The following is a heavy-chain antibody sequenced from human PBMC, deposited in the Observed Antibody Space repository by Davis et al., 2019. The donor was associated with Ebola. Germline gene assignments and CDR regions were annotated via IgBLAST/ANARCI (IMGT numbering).Heavy chain of an antibody. V-gene: IGHV1-8*02. CDR3: ARAPTWSQINYYCFDY. CDR2: MNPHSGNT. Sequence: ASVKVSCKASGYTFTGYYMHWVRQAPGQGLEWMGWMNPHSGNTGYAQKFQGRVTMTRNTSISTAYMELSSLRSEDTAVYYCARAPTWSQINYYCFDYWGQGTLVTVSS. J-gene: IGHJ4*02. CDR1: GYTFTGYY. D-gene: IGHD3-10*01.